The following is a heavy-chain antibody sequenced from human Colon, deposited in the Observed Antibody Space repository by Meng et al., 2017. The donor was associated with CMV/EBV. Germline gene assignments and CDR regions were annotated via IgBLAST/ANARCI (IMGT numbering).Heavy chain of an antibody. V-gene: IGHV4-59*12. CDR1: GGSISSYY. Sequence: SETLSLTCTVSGGSISSYYWSWIRQPPGKGLEWIGNINYSGFAYYNPSLKSRVTISGDTSKNQFSLTLTSVTAADTAVYYCAKVIPAGSVAPWGPGTEVTVSS. D-gene: IGHD6-13*01. J-gene: IGHJ5*02. CDR3: AKVIPAGSVAP. CDR2: INYSGFA.